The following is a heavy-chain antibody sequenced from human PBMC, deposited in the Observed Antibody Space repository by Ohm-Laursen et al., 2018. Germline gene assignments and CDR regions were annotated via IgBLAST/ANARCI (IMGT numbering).Heavy chain of an antibody. CDR1: GFTFSSYG. J-gene: IGHJ4*02. D-gene: IGHD4-11*01. V-gene: IGHV3-30*18. CDR2: ISYDGSNK. Sequence: SLRLSCAAPGFTFSSYGMHWVRQAPGKGLEWVAVISYDGSNKYYADSVKGRFTISRDNSKNTLYLQMNSLRAEDTAVYYCAKDRGSNRGYFDYWGQGTLVTVSS. CDR3: AKDRGSNRGYFDY.